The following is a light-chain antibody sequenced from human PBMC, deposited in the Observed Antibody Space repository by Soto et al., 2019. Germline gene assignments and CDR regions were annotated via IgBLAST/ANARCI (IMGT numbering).Light chain of an antibody. Sequence: QSGLTQPASVSGSPGQSITISCTGTSSDVGSYNLVSWYQQHPGKAPKLMIYEGSKRPSGVSNRFSGSKSGNTASLTISGLQAEDEADYYCCSYAGSVVFGGGTKVTVL. CDR3: CSYAGSVV. J-gene: IGLJ2*01. CDR1: SSDVGSYNL. V-gene: IGLV2-23*01. CDR2: EGS.